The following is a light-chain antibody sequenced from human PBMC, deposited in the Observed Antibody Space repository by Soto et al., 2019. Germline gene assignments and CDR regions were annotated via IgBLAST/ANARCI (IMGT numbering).Light chain of an antibody. J-gene: IGKJ1*01. V-gene: IGKV3-20*01. CDR2: GAS. CDR3: QQYGSSPRT. Sequence: EIVMAQSPATLSVSPGERATLSCRASQSVSSNLVWYQQKPGQAPRLLIYGASSRATGIPDRFSGSGSGTDFTLTISRLETEDFAVYYCQQYGSSPRTFGQGTKVDIK. CDR1: QSVSSN.